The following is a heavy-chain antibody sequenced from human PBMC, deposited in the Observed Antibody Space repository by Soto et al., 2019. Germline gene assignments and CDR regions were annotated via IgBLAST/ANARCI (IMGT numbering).Heavy chain of an antibody. V-gene: IGHV1-69*13. J-gene: IGHJ5*02. CDR1: GGTFSSYA. CDR3: ARDVIVATIKHWFDP. Sequence: SVKVSCKASGGTFSSYAISWVRQAPGQGLEWMGGIIPIFGTANYAQKFQGRVTITADESTSTAYMELSSLRSEDTAVYYCARDVIVATIKHWFDPWGQGTLVTVSS. CDR2: IIPIFGTA. D-gene: IGHD5-12*01.